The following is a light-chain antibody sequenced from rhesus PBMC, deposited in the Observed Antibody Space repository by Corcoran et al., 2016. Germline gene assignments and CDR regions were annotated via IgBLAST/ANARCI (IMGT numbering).Light chain of an antibody. J-gene: IGKJ3*01. V-gene: IGKV1-74*01. CDR1: ENVNNY. Sequence: DIQMTQSPSSLSASVGDRVTITCRASENVNNYFNWYQQKPGKAPKLLNYKASTLQSGVPSRCSGSGSGTDYTFTISSLQSEDVATYYCQHNYGTPFTFGPGTKLDIK. CDR3: QHNYGTPFT. CDR2: KAS.